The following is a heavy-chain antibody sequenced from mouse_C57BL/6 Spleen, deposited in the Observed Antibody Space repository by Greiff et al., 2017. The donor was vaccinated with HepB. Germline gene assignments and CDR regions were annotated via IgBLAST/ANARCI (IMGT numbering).Heavy chain of an antibody. Sequence: VQLQQSGPELVKPGASVKISCKASGYTFTDYYMNWVKQSHGKSLEWIGDINPNNGGTSYNQKFKGKATLTVDKSSSTAYMELRSLTSEDSAVYYCAKYGNYGDYYAMDYWGQGTSVTVSS. CDR2: INPNNGGT. D-gene: IGHD2-1*01. J-gene: IGHJ4*01. CDR1: GYTFTDYY. CDR3: AKYGNYGDYYAMDY. V-gene: IGHV1-26*01.